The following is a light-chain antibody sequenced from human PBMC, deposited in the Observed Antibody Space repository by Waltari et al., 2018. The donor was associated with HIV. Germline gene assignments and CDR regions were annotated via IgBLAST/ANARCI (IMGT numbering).Light chain of an antibody. CDR1: QTVTTK. CDR2: DAS. J-gene: IGKJ3*01. V-gene: IGKV1-39*01. CDR3: QQSYISPLT. Sequence: DIQMTQSPSSLSASVGDSVTITCRASQTVTTKVNWFQQKPGQAPKVLIYDASTLQSGVPSRFRGGGSGTDFTLTITSFQPDDFATYFCQQSYISPLTFGPGTKVDIK.